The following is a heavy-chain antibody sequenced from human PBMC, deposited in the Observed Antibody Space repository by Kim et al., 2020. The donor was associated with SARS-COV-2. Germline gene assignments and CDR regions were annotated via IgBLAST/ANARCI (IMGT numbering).Heavy chain of an antibody. CDR1: GFTFSSFG. V-gene: IGHV3-23*01. J-gene: IGHJ4*02. D-gene: IGHD1-1*01. CDR3: AKRIGTLFDTSQFYFDS. CDR2: ISNDGVLT. Sequence: GGSLRLSCVASGFTFSSFGMSWVRQAPGQGLEWVAAISNDGVLTNYADSVKGRFTISRDYSTNTLFLQMNSLRADDTAVYYCAKRIGTLFDTSQFYFDSWGQGALVTVSS.